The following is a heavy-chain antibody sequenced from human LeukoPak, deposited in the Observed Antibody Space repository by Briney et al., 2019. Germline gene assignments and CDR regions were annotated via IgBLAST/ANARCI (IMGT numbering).Heavy chain of an antibody. V-gene: IGHV1-58*01. Sequence: ASVKVSCKASGFTFTSSAVQWVPQARGQRLEWIGWIVVGSGNTNYAQKFQERVTITRDMSTSTAYMELSSLRSEDTAVYYCAASPDYYDSSGYSYYFDYWGQGTLVTVSS. CDR1: GFTFTSSA. D-gene: IGHD3-22*01. CDR2: IVVGSGNT. CDR3: AASPDYYDSSGYSYYFDY. J-gene: IGHJ4*02.